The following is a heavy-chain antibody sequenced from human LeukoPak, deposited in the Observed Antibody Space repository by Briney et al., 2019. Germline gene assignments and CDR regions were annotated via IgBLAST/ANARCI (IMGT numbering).Heavy chain of an antibody. CDR2: ISSSSSYI. CDR1: GFTFSSYS. J-gene: IGHJ4*02. CDR3: ARGQGGSGSSFDY. D-gene: IGHD6-19*01. Sequence: KPGGSLRLSCAASGFTFSSYSMNWVRQAPGKGLEWVLSISSSSSYIYYADSVKGRFTISRDNAKNSLYLQMNSLRAEDTAVYYCARGQGGSGSSFDYWGQGTLVTVSS. V-gene: IGHV3-21*01.